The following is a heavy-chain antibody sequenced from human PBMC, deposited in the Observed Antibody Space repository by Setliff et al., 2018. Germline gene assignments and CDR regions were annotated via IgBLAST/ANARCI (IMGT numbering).Heavy chain of an antibody. D-gene: IGHD3-9*01. Sequence: PGWSLRLSCAASGFTFSTYSMSWVRQVPGKGLEWVSAISGDSVYIYYGDSVKGRFTISRDNSKNTLYLQMRSLKAEDTAIYYCANHNPARRALNGTPLDNWGHGTLVTVSS. CDR3: ANHNPARRALNGTPLDN. CDR1: GFTFSTYS. J-gene: IGHJ4*01. V-gene: IGHV3-23*01. CDR2: ISGDSVYI.